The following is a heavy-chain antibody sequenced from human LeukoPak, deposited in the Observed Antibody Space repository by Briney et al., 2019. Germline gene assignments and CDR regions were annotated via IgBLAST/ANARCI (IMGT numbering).Heavy chain of an antibody. J-gene: IGHJ4*02. CDR2: IFVVGIRK. V-gene: IGHV3-30*12. CDR1: LFTFSRYG. CDR3: ARVSWPINSNRFDQ. D-gene: IGHD1-14*01. Sequence: GMSLSLSRATSLFTFSRYGIEWVPQAPRRGRGWVALIFVVGIRKYYADTLKGRVSISRDISRSTLYLEMNSLRAEDTAVYYCARVSWPINSNRFDQWGQGTLVTVSS.